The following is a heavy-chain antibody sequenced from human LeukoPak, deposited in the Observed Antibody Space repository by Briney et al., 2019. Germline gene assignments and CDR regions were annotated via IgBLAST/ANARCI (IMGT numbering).Heavy chain of an antibody. CDR1: GFTFSSYS. D-gene: IGHD2-15*01. CDR3: ARDNHCSGGSCYPSNWFDP. Sequence: GGSLRLSCAASGFTFSSYSMNWVRQAPGKGLEWVSSISSSSSYIYYADSVKGRFTISRDNSKNTLYLQMNSLRAEDTAVYYCARDNHCSGGSCYPSNWFDPWGQGTLVTVSS. CDR2: ISSSSSYI. J-gene: IGHJ5*02. V-gene: IGHV3-21*04.